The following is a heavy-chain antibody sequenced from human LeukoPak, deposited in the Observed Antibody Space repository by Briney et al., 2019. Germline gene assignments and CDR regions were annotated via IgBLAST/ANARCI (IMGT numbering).Heavy chain of an antibody. CDR1: GFTFSSYG. CDR3: ARVPGYSSGWYPIDY. D-gene: IGHD6-19*01. J-gene: IGHJ4*02. CDR2: IRYDGSNK. V-gene: IGHV3-30*02. Sequence: PGGSLRLSCAASGFTFSSYGMHWVRQAPGKGLEWVAFIRYDGSNKYYADSVKGRFTISRDNSKNTLYLQMNSLRAEDTAVYYCARVPGYSSGWYPIDYWGQGTLVTVSS.